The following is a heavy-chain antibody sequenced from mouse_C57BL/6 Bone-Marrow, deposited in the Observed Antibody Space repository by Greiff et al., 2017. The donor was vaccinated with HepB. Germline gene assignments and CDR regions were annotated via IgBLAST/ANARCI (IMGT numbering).Heavy chain of an antibody. V-gene: IGHV2-2*01. J-gene: IGHJ1*03. Sequence: VNLVESGPGLVQPSQSLSITCTVSGFSLTSYGVHWVRQSPGKGLEWLGVIWSGGSTDYNAAFISRLSISKDNSKSQVFFKMNSLQADDTAIYYCARNWDVWYFDVWGTGTTVTVSS. D-gene: IGHD4-1*01. CDR2: IWSGGST. CDR3: ARNWDVWYFDV. CDR1: GFSLTSYG.